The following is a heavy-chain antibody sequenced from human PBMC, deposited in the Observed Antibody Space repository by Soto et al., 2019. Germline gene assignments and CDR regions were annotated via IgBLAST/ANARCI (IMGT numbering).Heavy chain of an antibody. CDR2: IIPIFGTA. J-gene: IGHJ6*03. Sequence: ASVKVSCKASGGTFSSYAISWVRQAPGQGLEWMGGIIPIFGTANYAQKFQGRVTITADESTSTAYMELSSLRSEDTAVYYCARVGGSYYGYYYYYMDVWGKGTTVTVSS. D-gene: IGHD1-26*01. V-gene: IGHV1-69*13. CDR3: ARVGGSYYGYYYYYMDV. CDR1: GGTFSSYA.